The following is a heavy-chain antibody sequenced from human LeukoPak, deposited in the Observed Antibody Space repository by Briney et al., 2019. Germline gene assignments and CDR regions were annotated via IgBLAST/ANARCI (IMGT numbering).Heavy chain of an antibody. J-gene: IGHJ4*02. CDR3: AGDNRGRYSYGE. CDR2: IIPIFGTA. V-gene: IGHV1-69*13. D-gene: IGHD5-18*01. CDR1: GGTFSSYA. Sequence: SVKVSCKASGGTFSSYAISWVRQAPGQGLEWMGGIIPIFGTANYARKFQGRVTITADESTSTAYVELSSLRSEDTAVYYCAGDNRGRYSYGEWGQGTLVTVSS.